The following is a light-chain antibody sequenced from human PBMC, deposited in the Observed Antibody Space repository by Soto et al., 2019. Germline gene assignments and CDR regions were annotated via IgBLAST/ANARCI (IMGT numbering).Light chain of an antibody. Sequence: DIVMTQSPDSLAVSLGERATINGKSSQSVLYSSNNNNYLAWYQQKQGQPPKLLLYWASTRESGVPDRFSGSGSGTDFTLTISSLQAEDVALYYCQQYYTTPRTFGQGTKVEIK. J-gene: IGKJ1*01. V-gene: IGKV4-1*01. CDR2: WAS. CDR1: QSVLYSSNNNNY. CDR3: QQYYTTPRT.